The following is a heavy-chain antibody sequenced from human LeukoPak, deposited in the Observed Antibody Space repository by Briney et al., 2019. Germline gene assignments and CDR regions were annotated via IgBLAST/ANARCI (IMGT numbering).Heavy chain of an antibody. CDR1: VGSINSSSYC. Sequence: PPETLSLTCTVSVGSINSSSYCWGWIRQHPGKGREWIGRNYYIGNTDYNPSLKGRVTMSVDTSKSQFSLKLNSVTAANTAMYYCARLCIKSSGFTWDYWGQGTLVTVSS. V-gene: IGHV4-39*01. CDR3: ARLCIKSSGFTWDY. J-gene: IGHJ4*02. CDR2: NYYIGNT. D-gene: IGHD6-19*01.